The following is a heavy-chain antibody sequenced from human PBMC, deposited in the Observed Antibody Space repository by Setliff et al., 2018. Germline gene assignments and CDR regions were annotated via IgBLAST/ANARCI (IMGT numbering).Heavy chain of an antibody. V-gene: IGHV4-4*08. J-gene: IGHJ4*02. CDR2: T. CDR3: ARAFDSSGYYGESHTHYFDN. CDR1: GASISSYF. D-gene: IGHD3-22*01. Sequence: PSETLSLTCSVSGASISSYFWTWIRQPPGKGLEWIGSTNYNPSLKSRVTMSLDTSKNQFSLNLYSVTAADTAVYYCARAFDSSGYYGESHTHYFDNWGQGTLVTVSS.